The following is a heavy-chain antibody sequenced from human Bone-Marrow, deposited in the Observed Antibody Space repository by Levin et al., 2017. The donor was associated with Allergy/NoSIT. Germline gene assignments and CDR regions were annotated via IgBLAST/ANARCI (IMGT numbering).Heavy chain of an antibody. Sequence: ASVKVSCKASGYTFTTYDINWVRQASGQGLEWMGWMNPNNGNTGYAEKFQGRVSMTRDTSISTAYMELSSLRSEDTAVYYCAKNIHLTGERDDWGQGTQVTVSS. CDR3: AKNIHLTGERDD. CDR2: MNPNNGNT. D-gene: IGHD7-27*01. J-gene: IGHJ4*02. CDR1: GYTFTTYD. V-gene: IGHV1-8*01.